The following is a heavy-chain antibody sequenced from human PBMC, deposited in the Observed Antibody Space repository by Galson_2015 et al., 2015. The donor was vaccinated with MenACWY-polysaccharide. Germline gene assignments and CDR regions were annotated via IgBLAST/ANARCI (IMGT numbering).Heavy chain of an antibody. Sequence: SLRLSCAASGFTFSGYAMSWVRQAPGKGLEWVSTISGSGGSTYYADSVKGRFTISRDNSKNTLYLQMNSLRAEATTVYYCAKELSLGVSGTPGDYWGQGTLVTVSS. J-gene: IGHJ4*02. CDR3: AKELSLGVSGTPGDY. CDR1: GFTFSGYA. CDR2: ISGSGGST. D-gene: IGHD6-19*01. V-gene: IGHV3-23*01.